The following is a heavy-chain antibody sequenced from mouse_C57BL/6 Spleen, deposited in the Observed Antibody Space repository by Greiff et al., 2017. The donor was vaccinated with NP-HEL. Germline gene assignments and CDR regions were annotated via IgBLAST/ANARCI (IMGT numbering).Heavy chain of an antibody. CDR1: GYSITSGYY. J-gene: IGHJ2*01. CDR2: ISYDGSN. CDR3: ARKEELLRQYYFDY. Sequence: DVKLQESGPGLVKPSQSLSLTCSVTGYSITSGYYWNWIRQFPGNKLEWMGYISYDGSNNYNPSLKNRISITRDTSKNQFFLKLNSVTTEDTATYYCARKEELLRQYYFDYWGQGTTLTVSS. D-gene: IGHD1-1*01. V-gene: IGHV3-6*01.